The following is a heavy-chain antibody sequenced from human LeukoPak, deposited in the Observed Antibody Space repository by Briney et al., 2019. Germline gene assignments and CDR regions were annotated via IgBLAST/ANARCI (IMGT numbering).Heavy chain of an antibody. V-gene: IGHV3-30*18. Sequence: GRSLRLSCAASGFTFSSYGMRWVRQAPGKGLEWVAVISYDGSNKYYADSVKGRFTISRDNSKNTLYLQMNSLRAEDTAVYYCAKGQSRSSGWYINYYYYGMDVWGQGTTVTVSS. J-gene: IGHJ6*02. CDR3: AKGQSRSSGWYINYYYYGMDV. D-gene: IGHD6-19*01. CDR2: ISYDGSNK. CDR1: GFTFSSYG.